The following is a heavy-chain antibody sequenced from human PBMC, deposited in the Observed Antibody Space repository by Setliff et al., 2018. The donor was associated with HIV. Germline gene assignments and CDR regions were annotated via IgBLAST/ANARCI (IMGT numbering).Heavy chain of an antibody. CDR1: AGSFSIFA. Sequence: SVKVSCKSSAGSFSIFAINWVRQAPGQGLEWMGGMMTIFSAANYARKFQGRVTITTDESTGTAYMELSNLRSEDTAVYYCATEGAGGSYQRASALDVWGQGTMVTVSS. D-gene: IGHD1-26*01. V-gene: IGHV1-69*05. CDR2: MMTIFSAA. CDR3: ATEGAGGSYQRASALDV. J-gene: IGHJ3*01.